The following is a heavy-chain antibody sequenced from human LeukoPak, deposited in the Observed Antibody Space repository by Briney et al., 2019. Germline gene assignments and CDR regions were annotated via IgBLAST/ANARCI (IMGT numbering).Heavy chain of an antibody. Sequence: ASVTVSCTASGYTFTSYDINWVRQATGQGLEWMGWMNPNSGNTGYAQKFQGRVTMTRNTSISTAYMELSSLRSEDTAVYYCAVVTTVNLQWRDYWGQGTLVTVSS. J-gene: IGHJ4*02. D-gene: IGHD4-17*01. V-gene: IGHV1-8*01. CDR3: AVVTTVNLQWRDY. CDR2: MNPNSGNT. CDR1: GYTFTSYD.